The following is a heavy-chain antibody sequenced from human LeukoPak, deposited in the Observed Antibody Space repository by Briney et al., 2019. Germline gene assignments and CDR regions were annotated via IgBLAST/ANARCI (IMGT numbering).Heavy chain of an antibody. J-gene: IGHJ3*02. CDR2: IYYSGST. CDR1: GGSISSSSYY. V-gene: IGHV4-39*07. D-gene: IGHD7-27*01. CDR3: ARDLSLGDAFDI. Sequence: SETLSLTCTVSGGSISSSSYYWGWIRQPPGKGLEWIGSIYYSGSTYYNPSLKSRVTISVDTSKNQFSLKLSSVTAADTAVYYCARDLSLGDAFDIWGQGTMVTVSS.